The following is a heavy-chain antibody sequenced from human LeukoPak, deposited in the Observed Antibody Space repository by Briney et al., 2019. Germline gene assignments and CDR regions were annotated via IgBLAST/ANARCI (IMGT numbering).Heavy chain of an antibody. CDR2: INPSGGST. D-gene: IGHD4-17*01. V-gene: IGHV1-46*01. Sequence: ASVNVSCKSSGYTFTSYYMHWVRQAPGQGLEWMGIINPSGGSTSYAQKFQGRVTMTRDTSTSTVYMELSSLRSEDTAVYYCAREPALVTTGWAGAFDIWGQGTMVTVSS. CDR1: GYTFTSYY. CDR3: AREPALVTTGWAGAFDI. J-gene: IGHJ3*02.